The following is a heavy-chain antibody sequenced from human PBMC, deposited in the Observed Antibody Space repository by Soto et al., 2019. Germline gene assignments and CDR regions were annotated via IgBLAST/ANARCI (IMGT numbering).Heavy chain of an antibody. CDR3: ARLPGIVAPGTVFLDN. D-gene: IGHD1-1*01. V-gene: IGHV5-51*01. CDR1: VYRFTSSW. CDR2: IYPGDSDT. J-gene: IGHJ4*02. Sequence: PGESLKISCKASVYRFTSSWIGWVRQMPGKGLEWMGIIYPGDSDTRYRPSFQGQVTISADKSSSTAYLQWNSLQASDTAMYYCARLPGIVAPGTVFLDNWGQGTMVTVSP.